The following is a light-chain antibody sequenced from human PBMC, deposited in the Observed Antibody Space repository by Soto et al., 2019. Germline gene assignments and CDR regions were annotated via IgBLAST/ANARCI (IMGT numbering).Light chain of an antibody. Sequence: IQLTQSPSSLSASVGDRVTITCRASQGISSYLNWYQQKPGKAPKLLIYDASSLETGVPSRFSGSGSGTDFTLTISSLQPEDFATYYCQQYDNLPLIFGQGTRLEIK. V-gene: IGKV1-33*01. CDR3: QQYDNLPLI. CDR2: DAS. CDR1: QGISSY. J-gene: IGKJ5*01.